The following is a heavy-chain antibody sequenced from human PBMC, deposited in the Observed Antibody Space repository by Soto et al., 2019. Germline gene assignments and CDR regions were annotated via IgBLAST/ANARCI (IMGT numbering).Heavy chain of an antibody. CDR2: FDPEDSET. D-gene: IGHD3-3*01. Sequence: ASVKVSCKVSGYTLTELSMHWVRQAPGKGLEWMGGFDPEDSETIYAQKFQGRVTMTEDTSTDTAYMELSSLRSEDTAVYYCATDTPVLRFLEWLSTWGQGTLVTVSS. J-gene: IGHJ5*02. V-gene: IGHV1-24*01. CDR3: ATDTPVLRFLEWLST. CDR1: GYTLTELS.